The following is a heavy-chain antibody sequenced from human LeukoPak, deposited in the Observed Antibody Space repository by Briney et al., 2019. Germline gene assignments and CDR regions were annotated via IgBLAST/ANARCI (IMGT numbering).Heavy chain of an antibody. CDR3: ARGIDKPRYNWNSGKYYYYYMDV. D-gene: IGHD1-7*01. J-gene: IGHJ6*03. CDR1: GYTFTSYG. Sequence: GASVKVSCKASGYTFTSYGISWVRQAPGQGLEWMGWITAYNGNTNYAQKLQGRVTLTTDTSTSTAYMELNSLRSDDTAVYYCARGIDKPRYNWNSGKYYYYYMDVWGKGTTVTVSS. V-gene: IGHV1-18*01. CDR2: ITAYNGNT.